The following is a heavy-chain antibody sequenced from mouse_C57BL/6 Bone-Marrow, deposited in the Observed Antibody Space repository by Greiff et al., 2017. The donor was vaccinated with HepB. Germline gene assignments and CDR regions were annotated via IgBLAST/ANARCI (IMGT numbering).Heavy chain of an antibody. CDR2: ISNGGGST. V-gene: IGHV5-12*01. J-gene: IGHJ1*03. CDR1: GFTFSDYY. CDR3: ARRPRGYFDV. Sequence: EVKLMESGGGLVQPGGSLKLSCAASGFTFSDYYMYWVRQTPEKRLEWVAYISNGGGSTYYPDTVKGRFTISRDNAKNTLYLQMSRLKSEDTAMYYCARRPRGYFDVWGTGTTVTVSS.